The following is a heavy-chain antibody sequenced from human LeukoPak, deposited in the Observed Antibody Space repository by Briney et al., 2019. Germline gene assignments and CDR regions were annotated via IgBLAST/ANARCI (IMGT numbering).Heavy chain of an antibody. CDR1: GYIFTSYG. V-gene: IGHV1-69*05. J-gene: IGHJ6*03. Sequence: SVKVSCKASGYIFTSYGISWVRQAPGQGLEWMGGIIPIFGTANYAQKFQGRVTITTDESTSTAYMELSSLRSEDTAVYYCARNAWTTFPPYYYYYMDVWGEGTTVTVSS. D-gene: IGHD2/OR15-2a*01. CDR2: IIPIFGTA. CDR3: ARNAWTTFPPYYYYYMDV.